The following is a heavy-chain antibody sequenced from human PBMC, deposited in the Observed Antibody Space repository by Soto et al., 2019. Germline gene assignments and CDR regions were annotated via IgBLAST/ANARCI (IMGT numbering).Heavy chain of an antibody. D-gene: IGHD3-10*01. J-gene: IGHJ6*02. CDR1: GGTFSSYT. V-gene: IGHV1-69*13. Sequence: SVKVSCKASGGTFSSYTISWVRQAPGQGLEWMGGIIPIFGTANYAQKFQGRVTITADESTSTAYMELSSLRSEDTAVYYCARGPMVRGVTFPYYYYYGMDVWG. CDR2: IIPIFGTA. CDR3: ARGPMVRGVTFPYYYYYGMDV.